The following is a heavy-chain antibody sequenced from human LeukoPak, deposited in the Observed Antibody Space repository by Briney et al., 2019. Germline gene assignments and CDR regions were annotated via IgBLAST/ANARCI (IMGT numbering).Heavy chain of an antibody. CDR3: AICLKVGARIDAFDI. CDR2: FDPEDGET. V-gene: IGHV1-24*01. CDR1: GYTLTELS. J-gene: IGHJ3*02. D-gene: IGHD1-26*01. Sequence: ASVKVSCKVSGYTLTELSMHWVRQAPGKGLEWMGGFDPEDGETIYAQKFQGRVTMTEDTSTDTAYMELSSLRSEDTAVYYCAICLKVGARIDAFDIWGQGIMVTVSS.